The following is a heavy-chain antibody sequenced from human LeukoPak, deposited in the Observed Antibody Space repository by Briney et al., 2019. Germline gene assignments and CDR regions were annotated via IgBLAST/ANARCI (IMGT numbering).Heavy chain of an antibody. D-gene: IGHD3-9*01. V-gene: IGHV3-9*01. CDR1: GLTFDDYA. J-gene: IGHJ4*02. CDR2: ISWNSGSI. CDR3: AKAKPRRYFDWSPAEFDY. Sequence: PGRSLRLSCAASGLTFDDYAMHWVRQAPGKGLEWVSGISWNSGSIGYADSVKGRFTISRDNAKNSLYLQMNSLRAEDTALYYCAKAKPRRYFDWSPAEFDYWGQGTLVTVSS.